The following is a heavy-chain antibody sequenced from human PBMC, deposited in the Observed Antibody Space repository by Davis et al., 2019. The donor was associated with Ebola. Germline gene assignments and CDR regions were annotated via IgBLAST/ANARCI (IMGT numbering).Heavy chain of an antibody. D-gene: IGHD3-3*01. V-gene: IGHV4-61*08. CDR3: ARDQNTIFGVLISPIDY. J-gene: IGHJ4*02. Sequence: PSETLSLTCSVSGGAVSSGGYFWAWIRQPPGKGLEWIGYIYSSGGTSLSPSLVSRVTILRDTSKNQFSLNLRFLTAADTAVYYCARDQNTIFGVLISPIDYWGQGTLVTVSS. CDR2: IYSSGGT. CDR1: GGAVSSGGYF.